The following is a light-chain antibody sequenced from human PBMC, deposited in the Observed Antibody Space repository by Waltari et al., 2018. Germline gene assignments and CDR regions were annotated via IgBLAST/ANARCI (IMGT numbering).Light chain of an antibody. V-gene: IGKV3-11*01. CDR3: QHRSSWPLT. CDR2: DAS. J-gene: IGKJ4*01. CDR1: QSISIY. Sequence: EIVLTQSPATLSLSPGERATLSCRASQSISIYLAWYQQKTGQAPRLLIDDASNRATGIPARFSGSGSGTDFTLTISGLEPEDFAVYYCQHRSSWPLTFGGGTKLEIK.